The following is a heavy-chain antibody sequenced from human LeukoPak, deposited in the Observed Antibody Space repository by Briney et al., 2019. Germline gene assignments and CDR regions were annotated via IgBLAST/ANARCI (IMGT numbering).Heavy chain of an antibody. CDR1: GFTFSSYR. CDR3: AKDSGYYDSSGPDY. Sequence: GGSLRLSCAAFGFTFSSYRMHWVRQAPGKGLEWVSSISRSSSFTSYADSLKGRITISRDNSQNTLYLQMNSLRVEDTALYYCAKDSGYYDSSGPDYWGQGTLVTVSS. J-gene: IGHJ4*02. V-gene: IGHV3-21*01. D-gene: IGHD3-22*01. CDR2: ISRSSSFT.